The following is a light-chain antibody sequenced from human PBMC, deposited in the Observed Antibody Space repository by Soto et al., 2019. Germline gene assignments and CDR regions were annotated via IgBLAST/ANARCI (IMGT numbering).Light chain of an antibody. CDR3: QHHDTYPVT. V-gene: IGKV1-5*01. CDR2: DAS. Sequence: DIPMTQSPSTLSASVGDRVTITCRASQGISRWLAWYQQKPGKAPKLLMYDASTLESAVPSRFSGSGSGTEFTLTISSLQPDDFATYYCQHHDTYPVTFGGGTKVEVK. CDR1: QGISRW. J-gene: IGKJ4*01.